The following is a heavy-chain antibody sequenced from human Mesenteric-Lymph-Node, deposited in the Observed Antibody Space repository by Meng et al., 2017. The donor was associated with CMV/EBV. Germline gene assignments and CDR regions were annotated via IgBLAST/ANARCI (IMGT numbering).Heavy chain of an antibody. V-gene: IGHV1-69*04. CDR2: IIPILGIA. D-gene: IGHD3-16*01. J-gene: IGHJ5*02. Sequence: KVSCKASGGTFSSYTISWVRQAPGQGLEWMGRIIPILGIANYAQKFQGRVTITADKSTSTAYMELSSLRSEDTAVYYCAREGGEVLSWWVDPWGQGTLVTVSS. CDR3: AREGGEVLSWWVDP. CDR1: GGTFSSYT.